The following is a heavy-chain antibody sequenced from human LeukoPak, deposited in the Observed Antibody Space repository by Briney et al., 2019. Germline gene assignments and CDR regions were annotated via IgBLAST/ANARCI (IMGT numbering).Heavy chain of an antibody. V-gene: IGHV4-59*01. CDR2: IYYTGTT. CDR1: GASIRDFY. D-gene: IGHD6-19*01. CDR3: ARLGDEIAVSGLKYYHYSHTDV. Sequence: PSETLSLTCSVSGASIRDFYWTSIRQPPGKGLEWIGYIYYTGTTNYSPSLRGRVIMSVDTSRNQFSLNLTSVTPADTAVYFCARLGDEIAVSGLKYYHYSHTDVWGSGTTVAVSS. J-gene: IGHJ6*03.